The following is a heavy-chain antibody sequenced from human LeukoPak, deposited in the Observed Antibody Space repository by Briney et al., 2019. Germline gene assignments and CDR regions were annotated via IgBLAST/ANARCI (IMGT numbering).Heavy chain of an antibody. J-gene: IGHJ4*02. CDR2: ISSSSSTI. V-gene: IGHV3-48*01. D-gene: IGHD3-22*01. CDR3: ARVPPGTMIVHFFDY. Sequence: GGSLRLSCAASGFTFSSYSMNWVRQAPGKGLEWVSYISSSSSTIYYADSVKGRFTISRDNAKNSLYLQMNSLRAEDTAVYYCARVPPGTMIVHFFDYWGKGTLVAVSS. CDR1: GFTFSSYS.